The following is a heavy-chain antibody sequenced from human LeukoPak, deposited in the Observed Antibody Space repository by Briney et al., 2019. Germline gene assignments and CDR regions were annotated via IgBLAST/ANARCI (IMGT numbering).Heavy chain of an antibody. CDR3: ARLIAAEGPDY. D-gene: IGHD6-13*01. Sequence: SETLSLTCTVSGGSISSYYWSWIRQPPGKGLEWIGYIYYSGSTNYNPSLRSRVTISVDTSKNQFSLKLSSVTAADTAVYYCARLIAAEGPDYWGQGTLVTVSS. J-gene: IGHJ4*02. CDR2: IYYSGST. V-gene: IGHV4-59*12. CDR1: GGSISSYY.